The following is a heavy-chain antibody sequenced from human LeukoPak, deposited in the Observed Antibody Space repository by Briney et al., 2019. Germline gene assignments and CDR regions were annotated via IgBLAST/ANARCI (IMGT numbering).Heavy chain of an antibody. D-gene: IGHD3-10*01. V-gene: IGHV3-33*01. CDR3: ARRSYGSGSYYLDY. Sequence: GGFLRLSCAASGFTFSSYGMHWVRQAPGKGLEWVAVIWYDGSNKYYADSVKGRFTISRDNSKNTLYLQMNSLRAEDTAVYYCARRSYGSGSYYLDYWGQGTLVTVSS. CDR2: IWYDGSNK. J-gene: IGHJ4*02. CDR1: GFTFSSYG.